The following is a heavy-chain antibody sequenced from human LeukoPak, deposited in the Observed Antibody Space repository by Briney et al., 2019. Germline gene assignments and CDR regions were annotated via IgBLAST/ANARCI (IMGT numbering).Heavy chain of an antibody. CDR1: GGSLSSSSYY. CDR2: IYYSGST. CDR3: ARRDRYCSSTSCYGHRFDP. V-gene: IGHV4-39*01. D-gene: IGHD2-2*01. Sequence: SETLSLTCTVSGGSLSSSSYYWGWIRQPPGTGLEWIGSIYYSGSTYYNPSLKSRLTMSVDTSKNQFSLKLSSVTAADTAVYYCARRDRYCSSTSCYGHRFDPWGQGTLVTVSS. J-gene: IGHJ5*02.